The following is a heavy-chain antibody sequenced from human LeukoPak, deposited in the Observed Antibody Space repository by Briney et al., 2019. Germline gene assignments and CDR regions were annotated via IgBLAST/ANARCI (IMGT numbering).Heavy chain of an antibody. CDR2: ISWNSGGI. CDR3: AKGLAARPASPLDY. Sequence: GRSLTLSCAASGYTLDDYAKLWARHAPGRGREWVSGISWNSGGIGYADSVKGRFPISRDNAKNSLYLQINSLRAEDTALYYCAKGLAARPASPLDYWGQGTLVTVSS. CDR1: GYTLDDYA. V-gene: IGHV3-9*01. D-gene: IGHD6-6*01. J-gene: IGHJ4*02.